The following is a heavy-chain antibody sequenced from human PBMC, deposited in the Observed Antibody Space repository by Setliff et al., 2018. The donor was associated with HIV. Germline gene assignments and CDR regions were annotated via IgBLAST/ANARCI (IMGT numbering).Heavy chain of an antibody. D-gene: IGHD3-3*01. CDR1: SVSFSSYS. CDR2: IHYSGST. V-gene: IGHV4-59*01. CDR3: ARSPPTTFWSGYTYYYYMDV. Sequence: LSLTCTVSSVSFSSYSWTWTRQPPGKGLEWIGNIHYSGSTNYNPSLKSRVTISVDTSKNQFSLKLNSVTAADTAVYYCARSPPTTFWSGYTYYYYMDVWGKGTTVTVSS. J-gene: IGHJ6*03.